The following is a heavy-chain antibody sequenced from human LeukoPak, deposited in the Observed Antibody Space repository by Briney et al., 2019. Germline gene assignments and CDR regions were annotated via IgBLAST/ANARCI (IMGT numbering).Heavy chain of an antibody. CDR2: IYQDGSLK. J-gene: IGHJ4*02. CDR3: ARVGERDYNNGWFDY. CDR1: GFTLNNYW. V-gene: IGHV3-7*01. D-gene: IGHD6-19*01. Sequence: GGSLRLSCAASGFTLNNYWMSRVRQAPGKGLEWVANIYQDGSLKHYVDSVKGRFTVSRDNAENSLYLQMDSLRAEDTAVYYCARVGERDYNNGWFDYWAQGTLVTVSS.